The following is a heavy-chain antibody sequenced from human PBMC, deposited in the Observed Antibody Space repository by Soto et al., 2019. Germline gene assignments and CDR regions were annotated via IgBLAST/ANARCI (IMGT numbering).Heavy chain of an antibody. D-gene: IGHD6-13*01. CDR2: IYYDGSNK. Sequence: QVQLVESGGGVVQPGRSLRLSCAASGFTFSSYGMHWVRQAPGKGLEWVAVIYYDGSNKYYADSVKGRFTISRDNSKNTLYLQRNSLRAEDTAVFYCARCQYSSSWYPFDYWGQGTLVTVSS. CDR1: GFTFSSYG. V-gene: IGHV3-33*01. J-gene: IGHJ4*02. CDR3: ARCQYSSSWYPFDY.